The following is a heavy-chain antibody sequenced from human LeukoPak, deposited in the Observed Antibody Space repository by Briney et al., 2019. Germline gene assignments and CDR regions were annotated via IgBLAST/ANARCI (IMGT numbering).Heavy chain of an antibody. CDR3: ARLQMVTISGSWRHFDY. Sequence: SETLSLTCTVSGGSISSYYWSWIRQPPGKGLEWIGYIYYSGSTNYNPSLKSRVTISVDTSKNQFSLKLSSVTAADTAVYYCARLQMVTISGSWRHFDYWGQGTLVTVSS. CDR1: GGSISSYY. J-gene: IGHJ4*02. V-gene: IGHV4-59*01. CDR2: IYYSGST. D-gene: IGHD5-24*01.